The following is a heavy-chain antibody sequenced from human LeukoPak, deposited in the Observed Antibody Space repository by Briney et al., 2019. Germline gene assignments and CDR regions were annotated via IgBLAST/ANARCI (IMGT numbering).Heavy chain of an antibody. V-gene: IGHV4-4*02. J-gene: IGHJ4*02. CDR3: ARFGYYYDSSGYRPMYYFDY. D-gene: IGHD3-22*01. CDR1: GGSISSSNW. CDR2: IYHSGST. Sequence: PSGTLSLTCAVSGGSISSSNWWSWVRQPPGKGLEWIGEIYHSGSTNYNPSLKSRVTISVDKSKNQFSLKLSSVTAADTAVYYCARFGYYYDSSGYRPMYYFDYWGQGTLVTVSS.